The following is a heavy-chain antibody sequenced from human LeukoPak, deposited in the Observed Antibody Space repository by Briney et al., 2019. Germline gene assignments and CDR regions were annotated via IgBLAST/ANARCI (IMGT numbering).Heavy chain of an antibody. V-gene: IGHV4-34*01. Sequence: SETLSLTCAVYGGSFSGYYWSWIRQPPGEGLEWIGSIYYSGSTYYNPSLKSRVTISVDTSKNQFSLKLSSVTAADTAVYYCARRLLRYFDWLPDSFDYWGQGTLVTVSS. J-gene: IGHJ4*02. CDR3: ARRLLRYFDWLPDSFDY. D-gene: IGHD3-9*01. CDR1: GGSFSGYY. CDR2: IYYSGST.